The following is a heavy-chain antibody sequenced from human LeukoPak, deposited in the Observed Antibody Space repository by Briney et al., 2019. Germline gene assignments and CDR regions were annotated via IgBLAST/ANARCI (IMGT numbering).Heavy chain of an antibody. J-gene: IGHJ4*02. CDR1: GFTFNSYA. Sequence: PGGSLRLSCAASGFTFNSYAMSWVRQAPGKGLEWVSAISGSGGSTYYADSVKGRFTISRDNSKNTLYLQLNSLRVEDTAVYYCARDHPSPDAGDSGFFDYWGQGTLVTVSS. V-gene: IGHV3-23*01. CDR2: ISGSGGST. D-gene: IGHD1-26*01. CDR3: ARDHPSPDAGDSGFFDY.